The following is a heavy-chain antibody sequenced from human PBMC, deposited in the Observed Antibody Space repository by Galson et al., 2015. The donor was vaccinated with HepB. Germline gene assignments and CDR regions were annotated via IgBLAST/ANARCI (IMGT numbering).Heavy chain of an antibody. CDR2: INSDGSST. J-gene: IGHJ4*02. V-gene: IGHV3-74*01. CDR3: ARSWVRDSGHRY. Sequence: SLRLYCAASGFTFSSYWMHWVRQAPGKGLVWVSRINSDGSSTSYADSVKGRFTISRDNAKNTLYLQINSLRAEDTAVYYCARSWVRDSGHRYWGQGTLVTVSS. D-gene: IGHD5-12*01. CDR1: GFTFSSYW.